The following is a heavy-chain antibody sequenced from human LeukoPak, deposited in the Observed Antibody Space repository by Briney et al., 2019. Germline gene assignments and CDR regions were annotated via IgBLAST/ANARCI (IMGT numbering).Heavy chain of an antibody. D-gene: IGHD4-17*01. CDR3: ARASKDDYGDIFDY. CDR2: IYTSGST. Sequence: KPSQTLSLTCTVSGGSISSGSYYWSWIRQPAGKGLEWIGRIYTSGSTNYNPSLKSRVTISVDTSKNQFSLKLSSVTAADTAVYYCARASKDDYGDIFDYWGQGTLVTVSS. CDR1: GGSISSGSYY. V-gene: IGHV4-61*02. J-gene: IGHJ4*02.